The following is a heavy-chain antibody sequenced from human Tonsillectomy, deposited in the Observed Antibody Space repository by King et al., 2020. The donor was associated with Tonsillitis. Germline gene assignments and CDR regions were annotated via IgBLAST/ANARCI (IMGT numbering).Heavy chain of an antibody. Sequence: VQLVESGGGLVQPGGSLRLSCAASGFTFSSYAMNWVRQAPGKGLEWVSTINYSGDSTEYADSVKGRFTISRDNSKNTLYLQMNSLRAEDTAVYYCAKDFYRLATIFEHWGQGTLVTVSS. D-gene: IGHD5-12*01. J-gene: IGHJ4*02. V-gene: IGHV3-23*04. CDR2: INYSGDST. CDR1: GFTFSSYA. CDR3: AKDFYRLATIFEH.